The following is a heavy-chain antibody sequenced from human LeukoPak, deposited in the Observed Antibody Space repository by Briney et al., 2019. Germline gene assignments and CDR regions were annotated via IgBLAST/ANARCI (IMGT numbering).Heavy chain of an antibody. D-gene: IGHD2-15*01. J-gene: IGHJ6*02. CDR3: ARALCSGGSCYYYGMDV. CDR2: INPNSGGT. CDR1: GYTFTGYY. V-gene: IGHV1-2*02. Sequence: ASVKVSCKASGYTFTGYYMHWVRQAPGQGLEWMGWINPNSGGTNYAQKFQGRVTMTWDTSISTAYMELSRLRSDDTAVYYCARALCSGGSCYYYGMDVWGQGTTVTVSS.